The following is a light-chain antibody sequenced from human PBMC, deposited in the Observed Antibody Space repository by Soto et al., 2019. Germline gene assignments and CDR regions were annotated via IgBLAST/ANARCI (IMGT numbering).Light chain of an antibody. Sequence: QSALTQPRSVSGSPGQSVTISCTGTSGDVGGYNYVSWYQQRPGKAPKLMIYDVTERPSGVPDRFSASKSGNTASLTISGLQADDEADYYCSSYAGTYTWVFGGGTKLTVL. CDR1: SGDVGGYNY. CDR2: DVT. V-gene: IGLV2-11*01. J-gene: IGLJ3*02. CDR3: SSYAGTYTWV.